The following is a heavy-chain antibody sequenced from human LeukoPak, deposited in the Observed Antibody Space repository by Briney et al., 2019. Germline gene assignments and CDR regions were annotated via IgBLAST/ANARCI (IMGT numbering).Heavy chain of an antibody. J-gene: IGHJ5*02. V-gene: IGHV4-39*01. CDR2: IYDSGST. Sequence: SETLSLTCTVSGGSITSSSYYWGWIRQPPGKGLEWIGSIYDSGSTYYNPSLKSRVTISVDKSKNQFSLKLSSVTAADTAVYCCARPAMGAFAPWGQGTLVTVSS. CDR1: GGSITSSSYY. CDR3: ARPAMGAFAP. D-gene: IGHD5-18*01.